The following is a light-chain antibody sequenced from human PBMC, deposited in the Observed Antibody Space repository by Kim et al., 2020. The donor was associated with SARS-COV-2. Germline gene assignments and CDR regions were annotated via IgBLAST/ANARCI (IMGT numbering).Light chain of an antibody. V-gene: IGLV1-44*01. J-gene: IGLJ2*01. CDR1: PSNIGSNT. Sequence: QRVRISCSRRPSNIGSNTVNWYQQVPGAAPKLLIHDYNQRPSGVPARFSGSKSGTSASLAISGLHSDDEADYYCAAWDDSLNGRVVFGGGTQLTVL. CDR3: AAWDDSLNGRVV. CDR2: DYN.